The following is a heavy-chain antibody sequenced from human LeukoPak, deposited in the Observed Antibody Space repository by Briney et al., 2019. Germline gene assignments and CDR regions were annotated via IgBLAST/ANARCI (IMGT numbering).Heavy chain of an antibody. J-gene: IGHJ6*02. Sequence: SETLSLTCTVSGGSISSGGYYWSWIRQHPGKGLEWIGYIYYSGSTYYNPSLKSRVTISVDTSKNQFTLKLSSVTAADTAVYYCARDNPQTDYYYYYGMDVWGQGTTVTVSS. V-gene: IGHV4-31*03. CDR1: GGSISSGGYY. CDR3: ARDNPQTDYYYYYGMDV. CDR2: IYYSGST.